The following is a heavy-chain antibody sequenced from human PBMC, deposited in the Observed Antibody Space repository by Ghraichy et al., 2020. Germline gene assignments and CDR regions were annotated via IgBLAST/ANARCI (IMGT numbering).Heavy chain of an antibody. CDR2: VSTTGNP. CDR1: GGSMFGYY. J-gene: IGHJ4*02. CDR3: ARSTSLHPFDF. Sequence: SETLSLTCTVSGGSMFGYYWSWIRQPAGKGLEWIGRVSTTGNPNYCPSLKSRVAMSLDTSKSHFSLRLSSVNAADTVVYYCARSTSLHPFDFWGQGTLVAVAS. V-gene: IGHV4-4*07.